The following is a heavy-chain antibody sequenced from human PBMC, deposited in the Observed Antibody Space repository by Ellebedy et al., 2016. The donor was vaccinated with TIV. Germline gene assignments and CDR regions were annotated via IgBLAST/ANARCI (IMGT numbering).Heavy chain of an antibody. Sequence: GESLKISCKGSGYSFTSYWIGWVRQMPGKGLEWMGIIYPGDSDTRYSPSFQGQVTISVDKSITTAYLQWSSLKASDTAMYYCARAVAGPIRRGSWGYYFDYWGQGTLVTVSS. D-gene: IGHD3-16*01. CDR3: ARAVAGPIRRGSWGYYFDY. V-gene: IGHV5-51*01. J-gene: IGHJ4*02. CDR1: GYSFTSYW. CDR2: IYPGDSDT.